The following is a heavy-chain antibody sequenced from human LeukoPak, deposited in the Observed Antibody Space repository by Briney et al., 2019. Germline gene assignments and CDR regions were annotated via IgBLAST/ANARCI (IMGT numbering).Heavy chain of an antibody. CDR3: ATALSSSWYGPDY. CDR2: IYPGDSDT. D-gene: IGHD6-13*01. Sequence: GESLKISCKGSGYSFTSYWMGWVRQMPGKGLEWMGIIYPGDSDTRCSPSFQGQVTISADKSISTAYLQWSSLKASDTAMYYCATALSSSWYGPDYWGQGTLVTVSS. CDR1: GYSFTSYW. V-gene: IGHV5-51*01. J-gene: IGHJ4*02.